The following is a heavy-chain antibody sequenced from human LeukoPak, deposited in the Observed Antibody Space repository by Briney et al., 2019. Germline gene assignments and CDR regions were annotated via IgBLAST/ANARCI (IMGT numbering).Heavy chain of an antibody. J-gene: IGHJ6*02. Sequence: TSETLSLTCTVSGGSINKYYWSWIRQPPGRGLEWVGYINYSGRKNYSPSLKSRVTISVETSKNQFSLKLSSVTAADTAVYYCATLIGGFGELRPYNTHLSAMDVWGQGTTVIVSS. CDR1: GGSINKYY. CDR3: ATLIGGFGELRPYNTHLSAMDV. V-gene: IGHV4-59*01. CDR2: INYSGRK. D-gene: IGHD3-10*01.